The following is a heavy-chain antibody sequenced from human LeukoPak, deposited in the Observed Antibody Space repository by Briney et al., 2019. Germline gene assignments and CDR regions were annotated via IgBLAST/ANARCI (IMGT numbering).Heavy chain of an antibody. CDR3: ARDRIPPYFDY. J-gene: IGHJ4*02. Sequence: PGGSLRLSCAASGFTFSSYSMTWVRQAPGKGLEWVSYISSSSSTIYYADSVKGRFTISRDNAKNSLYLQMNSLRAEDTAVYYCARDRIPPYFDYWGQGTLVTVSS. CDR1: GFTFSSYS. CDR2: ISSSSSTI. V-gene: IGHV3-48*01.